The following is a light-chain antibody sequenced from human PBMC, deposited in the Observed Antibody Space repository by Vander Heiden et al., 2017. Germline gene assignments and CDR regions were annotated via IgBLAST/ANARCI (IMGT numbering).Light chain of an antibody. Sequence: VMTPTPLSLSVTPRQPASISCKSSQSLLHSDGQTYLYWYLQKPGQPPQLLIHEVSNRFSGVPDRFSGSGSGTEFILKISRVEAEDVGIYSCMQSTQFSFTVGPGTKVDIK. V-gene: IGKV2D-29*01. CDR2: EVS. CDR1: QSLLHSDGQTY. CDR3: MQSTQFSFT. J-gene: IGKJ3*01.